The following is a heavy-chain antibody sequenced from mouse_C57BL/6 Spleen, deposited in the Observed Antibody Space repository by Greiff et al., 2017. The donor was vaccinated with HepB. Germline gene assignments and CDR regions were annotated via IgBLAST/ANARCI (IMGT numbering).Heavy chain of an antibody. Sequence: QVTLKVSGPELVKPGASVKISCKASGYSFTSYYIHWVKQRPGQGLEWIGWIYPGSGNTKYNEKFKGKATLTADTSSSTAYMQLSSLTSEDSAVYYCARSGGNFYYAMDYWGQGTSVTVSS. D-gene: IGHD2-1*01. J-gene: IGHJ4*01. CDR2: IYPGSGNT. CDR1: GYSFTSYY. V-gene: IGHV1-66*01. CDR3: ARSGGNFYYAMDY.